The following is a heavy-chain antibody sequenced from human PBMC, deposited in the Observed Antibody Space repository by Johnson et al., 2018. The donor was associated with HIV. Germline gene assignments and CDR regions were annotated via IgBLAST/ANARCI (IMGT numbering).Heavy chain of an antibody. Sequence: QVQLVESGGGVVQPGRSLRLSCAASGFTFSSYGMHWVRQVPGKGLEWVAVISYDGSNKYYADSVKGRFTISRDNSKNTLYLQLNSLRAEDTALYYCAKSVVVVIAGDNDDAFDIWGQGTMVTVSS. CDR3: AKSVVVVIAGDNDDAFDI. V-gene: IGHV3-30*18. J-gene: IGHJ3*02. CDR2: ISYDGSNK. CDR1: GFTFSSYG. D-gene: IGHD2-21*01.